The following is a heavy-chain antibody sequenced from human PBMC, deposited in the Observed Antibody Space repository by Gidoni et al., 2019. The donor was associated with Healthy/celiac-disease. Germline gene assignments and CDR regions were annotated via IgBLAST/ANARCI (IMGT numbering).Heavy chain of an antibody. V-gene: IGHV1-2*02. D-gene: IGHD3-22*01. CDR3: ARDDSSGYYTAGTDY. Sequence: QVQLVQSGAEVKKPGASVKVSCKASGYTFTGYYMHWVRQAPGQGLEWMGWINPNSGGTNYAQKFQGRVTMTRDTSISTAYMELSRLRSDDTAVYYCARDDSSGYYTAGTDYWGQGTLVTVSS. CDR1: GYTFTGYY. J-gene: IGHJ4*02. CDR2: INPNSGGT.